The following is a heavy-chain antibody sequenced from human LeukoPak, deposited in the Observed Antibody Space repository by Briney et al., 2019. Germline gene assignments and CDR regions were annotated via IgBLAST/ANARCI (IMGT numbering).Heavy chain of an antibody. V-gene: IGHV3-23*01. Sequence: PGGSLRLSCAASKFTFVNYAMSWVRQAPGKGLEWVSTISGSGDATYYADSVKGRSTISRDNSKSTLYLQMNSLRAEDTALYCCARAFYYDSGSYYGHFDYWGRGTLVTVSS. CDR3: ARAFYYDSGSYYGHFDY. D-gene: IGHD3-10*01. CDR2: ISGSGDAT. CDR1: KFTFVNYA. J-gene: IGHJ4*02.